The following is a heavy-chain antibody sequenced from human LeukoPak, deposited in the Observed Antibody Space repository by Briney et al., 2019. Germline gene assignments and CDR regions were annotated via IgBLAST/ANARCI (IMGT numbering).Heavy chain of an antibody. V-gene: IGHV3-21*01. D-gene: IGHD4-17*01. J-gene: IGHJ3*02. CDR2: ISSSSSYI. CDR3: ARAGSHDGTVTPEDDAFDI. CDR1: GFTFSSYG. Sequence: PGGSLRLSCAASGFTFSSYGMHWVRQAPGKGLEWVSSISSSSSYIYYADSVKGRFTISRDNAKNSLYLQMNSLRAEDTAVYYCARAGSHDGTVTPEDDAFDIWGQGTMVTVSS.